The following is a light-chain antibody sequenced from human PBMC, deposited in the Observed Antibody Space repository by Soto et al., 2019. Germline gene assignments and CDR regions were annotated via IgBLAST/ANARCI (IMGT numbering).Light chain of an antibody. V-gene: IGKV1-5*03. CDR3: QQYDRASWT. J-gene: IGKJ1*01. CDR2: RAS. Sequence: DIQMTQYPSTLSASVGDRVIITCRASQSISSWLAWYQQKPGKAPDLLIYRASTLKTGIPSRFSGSGSRTEFTLPLGSLQPDGFATYYCQQYDRASWTFGPGTKVEIK. CDR1: QSISSW.